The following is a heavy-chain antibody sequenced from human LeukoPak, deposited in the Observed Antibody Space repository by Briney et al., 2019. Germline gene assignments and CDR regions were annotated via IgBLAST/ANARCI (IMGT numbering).Heavy chain of an antibody. V-gene: IGHV3-7*01. J-gene: IGHJ4*02. CDR3: ATGTYYFDS. CDR1: GFTFSTSW. Sequence: GGSLRLSCAASGFTFSTSWMTWVRQAPGKGLEWVANIKQDGSDKYYMDSVKGRFTISRDNAKNSLYLQMNSLRDEDTAMYYCATGTYYFDSWGQGTLVTVSS. CDR2: IKQDGSDK. D-gene: IGHD2-2*01.